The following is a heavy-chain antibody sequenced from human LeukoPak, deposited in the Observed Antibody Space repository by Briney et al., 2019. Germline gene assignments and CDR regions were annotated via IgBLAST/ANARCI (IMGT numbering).Heavy chain of an antibody. CDR2: IWYDGSNK. CDR3: ARGTRYDSSGYYSQDLDY. Sequence: PGGSLRLSCAASGFTFRTYGMHWVRQAPGKGLEWAAVIWYDGSNKYYADSVKGRFTISRGNSKNTLYLQMNSLRAEDTAVYYCARGTRYDSSGYYSQDLDYWGQGTLVTVSS. V-gene: IGHV3-33*01. J-gene: IGHJ4*02. D-gene: IGHD3-22*01. CDR1: GFTFRTYG.